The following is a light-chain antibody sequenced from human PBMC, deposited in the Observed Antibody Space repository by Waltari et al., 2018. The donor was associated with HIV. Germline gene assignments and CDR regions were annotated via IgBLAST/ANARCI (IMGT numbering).Light chain of an antibody. CDR2: KDT. V-gene: IGLV3-25*03. CDR3: QSADSSGNWL. CDR1: ALSKPY. J-gene: IGLJ3*02. Sequence: SYELTQPPSVSVSPGQTARITCSGDALSKPYASWYQQKPGQGPVVVIYKDTRKSSGIPERFSGSTSGTTVTLTISGVQAEDEADYYCQSADSSGNWLFGGGTKLTVV.